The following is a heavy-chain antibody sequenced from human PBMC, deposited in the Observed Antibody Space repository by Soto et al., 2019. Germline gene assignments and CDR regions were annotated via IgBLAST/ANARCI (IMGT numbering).Heavy chain of an antibody. V-gene: IGHV3-9*01. CDR2: ISWNSGSI. CDR3: VKDMWGKQLARYYGMDV. CDR1: GFTFDDYA. D-gene: IGHD6-6*01. Sequence: EVQLVESGGGLVQPGRSLRLSCAASGFTFDDYAMHWVRQAPGKGLEWVSGISWNSGSIGYADSVKGRFTISRDNAKNSLYLQMNSLRAEDTALYYCVKDMWGKQLARYYGMDVWGQGTTVTVSS. J-gene: IGHJ6*02.